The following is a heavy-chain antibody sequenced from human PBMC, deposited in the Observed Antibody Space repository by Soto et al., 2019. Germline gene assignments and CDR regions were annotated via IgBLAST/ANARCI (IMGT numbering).Heavy chain of an antibody. CDR2: IRSKTNSYAP. V-gene: IGHV3-73*01. D-gene: IGHD3-22*01. Sequence: PGGSLRLSCAASGFTFSGSAMHWDRQASRKGLEWVGRIRSKTNSYAPAYAASVKGRFTISRDDSKNTAYLQMNSRKIEDTAVYYCARDPRDSYDSSGSANWFDPWGQGPLVTVSS. CDR3: ARDPRDSYDSSGSANWFDP. CDR1: GFTFSGSA. J-gene: IGHJ5*02.